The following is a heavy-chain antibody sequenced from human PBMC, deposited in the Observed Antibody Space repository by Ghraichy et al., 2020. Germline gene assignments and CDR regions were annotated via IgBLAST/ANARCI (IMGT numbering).Heavy chain of an antibody. V-gene: IGHV4-34*01. CDR2: INHSGST. D-gene: IGHD3-10*01. CDR1: GGSLSGYY. Sequence: SETLSLTCGVYGGSLSGYYWSWIRQPPGKGLEWIGEINHSGSTKYNPSLKSRVTTSVDTSKNQFSLRLNSVTAADTAVYYCARGGSYYSWFDPWGQGTLVTVSS. CDR3: ARGGSYYSWFDP. J-gene: IGHJ5*02.